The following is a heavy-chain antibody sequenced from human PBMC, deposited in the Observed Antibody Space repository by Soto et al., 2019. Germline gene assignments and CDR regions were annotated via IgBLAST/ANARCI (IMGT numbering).Heavy chain of an antibody. Sequence: SETLSLTCAVYGGSFSGYYWSWIRQPPGKGLEWIGEINHSGSTNYNPSLKSRVTISVDTSKNQFSLKLSSVTAADTAVYYCARGITMVRGVIIRANWFDPWGQGTLVTVSS. D-gene: IGHD3-10*01. V-gene: IGHV4-34*01. CDR3: ARGITMVRGVIIRANWFDP. CDR2: INHSGST. CDR1: GGSFSGYY. J-gene: IGHJ5*02.